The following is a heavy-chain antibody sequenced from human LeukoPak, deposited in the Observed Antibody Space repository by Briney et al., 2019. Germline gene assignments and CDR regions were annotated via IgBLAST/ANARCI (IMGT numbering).Heavy chain of an antibody. CDR2: IYYSGST. CDR3: AFGDYYYYYGMDV. CDR1: GGSISSGGYY. J-gene: IGHJ6*02. Sequence: PSETLSLTCTVSGGSISSGGYYWSWIRQPPGKGLEWIGYIYYSGSTNYNPSLKSRVTISVDTSKKQFSLKLSSVTAADTAVYYCAFGDYYYYYGMDVWGQGTTVTVSS. V-gene: IGHV4-61*08. D-gene: IGHD4-17*01.